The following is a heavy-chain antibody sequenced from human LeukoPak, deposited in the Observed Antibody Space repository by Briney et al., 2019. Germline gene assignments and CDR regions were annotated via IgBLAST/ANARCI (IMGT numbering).Heavy chain of an antibody. CDR2: IYYSGST. D-gene: IGHD6-19*01. J-gene: IGHJ4*02. Sequence: SETLSPTCTVSGGSISSYYWSWIRQPPGKGLEWIGYIYYSGSTNYNPSLKSRVTISVDTSKNQFSLKLSSVTAADTAVYYCARDAYSGGFFFDYWGQGTLVTVSS. V-gene: IGHV4-59*01. CDR1: GGSISSYY. CDR3: ARDAYSGGFFFDY.